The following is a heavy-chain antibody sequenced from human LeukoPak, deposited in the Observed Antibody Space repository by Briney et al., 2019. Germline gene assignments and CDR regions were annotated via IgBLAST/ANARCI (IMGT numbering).Heavy chain of an antibody. CDR2: ISSSSSYI. J-gene: IGHJ4*02. V-gene: IGHV3-21*01. Sequence: GGSLRLSCAASGFTFSSYSMNWVRQAPGKGLEWVSSISSSSSYIYYADSVKGRFTISRDNAKNSLYLQMNSLRAKDTAVYYCARDVGDGYNHQEIDYWGQGTLVTGSS. D-gene: IGHD5-24*01. CDR3: ARDVGDGYNHQEIDY. CDR1: GFTFSSYS.